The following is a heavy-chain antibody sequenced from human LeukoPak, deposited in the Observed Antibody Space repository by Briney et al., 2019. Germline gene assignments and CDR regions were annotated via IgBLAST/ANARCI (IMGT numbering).Heavy chain of an antibody. V-gene: IGHV4-30-4*01. CDR2: IYYSGGT. CDR1: GGSISSGDYY. D-gene: IGHD3-10*01. CDR3: ARAQLLWFGNNWFDP. Sequence: SETQSLTCTVSGGSISSGDYYWSWIRQPPGKGLEWIGYIYYSGGTYYNPSLKSRVTISVDTSKNQFSLKLSSVTAADTAVYYCARAQLLWFGNNWFDPWGQGTLVTVSS. J-gene: IGHJ5*02.